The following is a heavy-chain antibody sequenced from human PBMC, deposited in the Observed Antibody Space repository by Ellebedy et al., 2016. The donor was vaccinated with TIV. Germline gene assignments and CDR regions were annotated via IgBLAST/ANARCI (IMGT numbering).Heavy chain of an antibody. V-gene: IGHV4-34*01. CDR3: ARVGTTVRGVIALGMDV. Sequence: MPSETLSLTCAVYGGSFSGYYWSWIRQPPGKGLEWIGEINHRGSTTYNPSLKSRVTISVDPSKTQFSLKLSSVTAANTAVYYCARVGTTVRGVIALGMDVWGQGTTVTVSS. CDR2: INHRGST. CDR1: GGSFSGYY. J-gene: IGHJ6*02. D-gene: IGHD3-10*01.